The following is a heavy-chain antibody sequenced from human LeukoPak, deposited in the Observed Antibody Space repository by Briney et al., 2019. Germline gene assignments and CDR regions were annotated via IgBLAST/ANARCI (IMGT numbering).Heavy chain of an antibody. CDR1: GYTFTSYG. D-gene: IGHD2-15*01. V-gene: IGHV1-8*02. CDR3: ALGYCSGGSCYKGFDP. Sequence: EASVKVSCKASGYTFTSYGISWVRQATGQGLEWMGWMNPNSGNTGYAQKFQGRVTMTRNTSISTAYMELSSLRSEDTAVYYCALGYCSGGSCYKGFDPWGQGTLVTVSS. J-gene: IGHJ5*02. CDR2: MNPNSGNT.